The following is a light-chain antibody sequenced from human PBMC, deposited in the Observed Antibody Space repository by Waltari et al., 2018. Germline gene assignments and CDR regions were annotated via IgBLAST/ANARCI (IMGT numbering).Light chain of an antibody. J-gene: IGLJ2*01. V-gene: IGLV1-44*01. Sequence: QSVLTHPPSASGTPGQRVTISCSGSRANIGRNTVNWYQQPPGTAPKLLIYSNNQRPSGVPDRSSGSKSGTAASLAISGLQSEDEADYYCAAWDDSLNGVVFGGGTKLTVL. CDR3: AAWDDSLNGVV. CDR2: SNN. CDR1: RANIGRNT.